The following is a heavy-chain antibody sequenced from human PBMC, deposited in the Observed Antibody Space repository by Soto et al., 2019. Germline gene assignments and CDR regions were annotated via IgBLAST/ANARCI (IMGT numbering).Heavy chain of an antibody. CDR1: GFTVSSNY. Sequence: GGSLRLSGAASGFTVSSNYMSWVRQAPGKGLEGESVIYSGSSTYDADSVKGRFTISRPNSKNTRYLQMNSLRAEDTAVYYCARDTLGIGAFDIWGQGTMVTVSS. J-gene: IGHJ3*02. CDR2: IYSGSST. V-gene: IGHV3-53*04. CDR3: ARDTLGIGAFDI. D-gene: IGHD7-27*01.